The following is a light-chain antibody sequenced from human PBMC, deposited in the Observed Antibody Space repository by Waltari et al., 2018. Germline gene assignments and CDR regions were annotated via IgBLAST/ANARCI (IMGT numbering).Light chain of an antibody. V-gene: IGKV1-39*01. Sequence: DIQMTQSPSSLPASVGDRVTITCRASQSISSSLNWYQQKPGKAPKLLIYAASSLQSGVPSRFSGSGSGTDFTLTISSLQPEDFATYYCQQSYSTPRTFGQGTKVEIK. CDR1: QSISSS. CDR3: QQSYSTPRT. J-gene: IGKJ1*01. CDR2: AAS.